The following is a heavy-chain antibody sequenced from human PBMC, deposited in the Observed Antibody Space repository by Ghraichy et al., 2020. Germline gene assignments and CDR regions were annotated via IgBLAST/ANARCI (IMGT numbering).Heavy chain of an antibody. CDR3: TTGRLYSNASPYYFDY. V-gene: IGHV3-73*01. J-gene: IGHJ4*02. CDR2: IRSKGNNFAT. Sequence: GESLNISCAASGFTFSGSAMHWVRQASGKGLEWVGRIRSKGNNFATEYAASVQGRFTISRDDSKYMVYLQMNSLKTEDTAVYYCTTGRLYSNASPYYFDYWGQGTLVTVSS. D-gene: IGHD6-6*01. CDR1: GFTFSGSA.